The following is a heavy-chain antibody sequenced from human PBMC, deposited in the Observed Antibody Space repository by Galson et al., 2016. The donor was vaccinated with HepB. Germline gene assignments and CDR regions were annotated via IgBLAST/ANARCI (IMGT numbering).Heavy chain of an antibody. J-gene: IGHJ3*02. V-gene: IGHV3-15*01. Sequence: SLRLSCAASGFTFSSFVMSWVRQAPGKGLEWVGRIKNKSDGGTIDYAAHVKGRFTISRDDSQNTLYLQMNSLKTEDTAVYYCTTDAYDAFDIWGQGTMVTVSS. CDR2: IKNKSDGGTI. CDR1: GFTFSSFV. CDR3: TTDAYDAFDI.